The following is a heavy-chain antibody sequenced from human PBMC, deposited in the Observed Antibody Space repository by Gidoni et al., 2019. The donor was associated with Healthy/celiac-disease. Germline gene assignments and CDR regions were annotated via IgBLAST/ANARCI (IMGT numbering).Heavy chain of an antibody. Sequence: EVQLLESGGGLVQPGGSLRLSCAASGFPFSSYAMSWVRQAPGKGLEWLSAISGSGGRTYYADSVKGRFTISRDNSKNTLYLQMNSLRAEDTAVYYCAKPLPPPTVGYFDYWGQGTLVTVSS. CDR2: ISGSGGRT. V-gene: IGHV3-23*01. J-gene: IGHJ4*02. CDR1: GFPFSSYA. CDR3: AKPLPPPTVGYFDY. D-gene: IGHD1-26*01.